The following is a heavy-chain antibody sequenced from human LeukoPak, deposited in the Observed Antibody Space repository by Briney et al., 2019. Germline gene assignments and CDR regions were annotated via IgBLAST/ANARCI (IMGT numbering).Heavy chain of an antibody. CDR3: VRLQLWNLDY. D-gene: IGHD5-18*01. CDR2: IYGGGST. CDR1: GFTVSSSH. J-gene: IGHJ4*02. Sequence: PGGSLRLSCAASGFTVSSSHMSGVRQAPGKGLEWVSVIYGGGSTYYADSVKGRFTISRHSSKNTLYLQMNSLRTEDTAVYYCVRLQLWNLDYWGQGSLVTVSS. V-gene: IGHV3-53*04.